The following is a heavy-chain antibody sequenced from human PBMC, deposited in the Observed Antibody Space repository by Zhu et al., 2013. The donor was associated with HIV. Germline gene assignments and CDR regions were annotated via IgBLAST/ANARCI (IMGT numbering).Heavy chain of an antibody. Sequence: QVQLAQSGAEVKKPGSSVKVSCKASGGTFSSFALSWVRQAPGQGLEWMGAIIPSFGAANYAQKFQDRVTITADESTRTAYLELSSLRSEDTAIYYCARDWNLELSSFGYWGQGTLVTVSS. CDR2: IIPSFGAA. D-gene: IGHD1-26*01. CDR3: ARDWNLELSSFGY. CDR1: GGTFSSFA. J-gene: IGHJ4*02. V-gene: IGHV1-69*01.